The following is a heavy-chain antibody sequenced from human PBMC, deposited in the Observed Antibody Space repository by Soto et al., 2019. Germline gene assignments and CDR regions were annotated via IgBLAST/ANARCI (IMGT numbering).Heavy chain of an antibody. D-gene: IGHD2-2*03. V-gene: IGHV4-39*01. CDR1: GGSISSSSYY. Sequence: SETLSLTCTVSGGSISSSSYYWGWIRQPPGKGLEWIGSIYYSGSTYYNPSLKSRVTISVDTSKNQFSLKLSSVTAADTAVYYCARHGYCSSTSCYLDAFDIWGQGTMVTVSS. J-gene: IGHJ3*02. CDR2: IYYSGST. CDR3: ARHGYCSSTSCYLDAFDI.